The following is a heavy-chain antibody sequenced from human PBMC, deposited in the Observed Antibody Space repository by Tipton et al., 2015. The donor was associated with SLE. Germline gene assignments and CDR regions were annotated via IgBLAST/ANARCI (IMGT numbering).Heavy chain of an antibody. J-gene: IGHJ4*02. CDR3: AKERLLVTGRFDY. CDR1: GFSFSSNG. CDR2: IRYDGRNK. Sequence: SLRLSCAASGFSFSSNGMHWVRQAPGRGLEWVAFIRYDGRNKYYADSVKGRFTISRDNSKNTLYLQMNSLRAEDTAVYYCAKERLLVTGRFDYWGQGTLVTVSS. V-gene: IGHV3-30*02. D-gene: IGHD2-21*02.